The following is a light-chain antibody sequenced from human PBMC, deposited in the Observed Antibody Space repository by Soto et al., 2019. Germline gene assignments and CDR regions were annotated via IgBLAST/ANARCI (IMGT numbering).Light chain of an antibody. V-gene: IGKV1-39*01. CDR3: QQSYSTPYT. CDR2: AAS. CDR1: QSISSY. Sequence: DIQMTQSPSSLSASVGDRVTITCRASQSISSYLNWYQQKPGKAPKLLIYAASSLQSGVPSSFSGSGSRTDYTRTISSLQPEDFATYYCQQSYSTPYTFGQGTKLEIK. J-gene: IGKJ2*01.